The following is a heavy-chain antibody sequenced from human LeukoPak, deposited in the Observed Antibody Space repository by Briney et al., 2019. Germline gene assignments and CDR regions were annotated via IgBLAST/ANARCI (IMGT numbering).Heavy chain of an antibody. CDR2: IYYSGST. CDR3: ARSHYDFWSGHPFDY. J-gene: IGHJ4*02. V-gene: IGHV4-59*01. Sequence: PSETLSLTCTVSGGSISSYYWSWIRQPPGKGLEWIGYIYYSGSTNYNPSLKSRVTISVDTSKNQFSLKLSSVTAADTAVYYCARSHYDFWSGHPFDYWGQGTLVTASS. CDR1: GGSISSYY. D-gene: IGHD3-3*01.